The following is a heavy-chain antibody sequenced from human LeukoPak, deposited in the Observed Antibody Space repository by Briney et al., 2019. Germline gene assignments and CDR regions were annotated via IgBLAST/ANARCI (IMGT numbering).Heavy chain of an antibody. CDR2: IYRGGGT. J-gene: IGHJ4*02. D-gene: IGHD6-19*01. Sequence: GGSLRLSCAASGFTVSSNYMSWVRQAPGKGLEWVSVIYRGGGTYYADSVKGRFTISRDNAKNSLYLQMNSLRAEDTAVYYCATPGIAVAGRDYWGQGTLVTVSS. V-gene: IGHV3-53*01. CDR3: ATPGIAVAGRDY. CDR1: GFTVSSNY.